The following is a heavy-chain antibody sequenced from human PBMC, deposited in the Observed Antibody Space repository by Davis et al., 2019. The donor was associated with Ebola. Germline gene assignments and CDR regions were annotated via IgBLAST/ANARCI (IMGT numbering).Heavy chain of an antibody. CDR2: IDPSDSYT. V-gene: IGHV5-10-1*01. D-gene: IGHD6-13*01. J-gene: IGHJ4*02. CDR3: ARHGSGYSSSWYIDY. Sequence: GESLKISCKGSGYSFTSYWISWVRQMPGKGLEWMGRIDPSDSYTNYSPSFQGHVTISADKSISTAYLQWSSLKASDTAMYYCARHGSGYSSSWYIDYWGQGTLVTVSS. CDR1: GYSFTSYW.